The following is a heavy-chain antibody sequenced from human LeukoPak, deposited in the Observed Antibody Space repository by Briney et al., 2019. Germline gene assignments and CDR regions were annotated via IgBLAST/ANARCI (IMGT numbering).Heavy chain of an antibody. CDR1: GFTFSSYA. CDR2: ISGSGGST. J-gene: IGHJ4*02. V-gene: IGHV3-23*01. D-gene: IGHD5-12*01. CDR3: AKAGSGYDYRLDY. Sequence: PGGSLGLSCAASGFTFSSYAMSWVRQAPGKGLEWVSAISGSGGSTYYADSVKGRFTISRDNSKNTLYLQMNSLRAEDTAVYYCAKAGSGYDYRLDYWGQGTLVTVSS.